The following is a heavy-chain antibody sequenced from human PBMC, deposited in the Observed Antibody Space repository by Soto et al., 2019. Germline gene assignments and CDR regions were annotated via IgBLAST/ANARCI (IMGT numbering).Heavy chain of an antibody. CDR3: ARWNLTGTTWLDY. V-gene: IGHV3-21*01. J-gene: IGHJ4*02. CDR1: GLTFSSYS. Sequence: GGSLRLACAAAGLTFSSYSMKWVLQAPGNGLEWVSSISSSSSYIYYADSVRGRFTISRDNAKNSLYLQMNSLRAEDTAVYYCARWNLTGTTWLDYWRQGTLVTVSS. D-gene: IGHD1-7*01. CDR2: ISSSSSYI.